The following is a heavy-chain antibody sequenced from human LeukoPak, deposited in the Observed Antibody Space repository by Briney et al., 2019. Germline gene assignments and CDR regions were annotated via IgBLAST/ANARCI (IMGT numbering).Heavy chain of an antibody. D-gene: IGHD2-2*01. CDR1: GGSISSSSYY. J-gene: IGHJ3*02. V-gene: IGHV4-39*07. CDR3: ARIPQQATRGAFDI. Sequence: SETLSLTCTVSGGSISSSSYYWGWIRQPPGKGLEWIGSIYYSGSTYYNPSLKSRVTISVDTSKNQFSLKLSSVTAADTAVYYSARIPQQATRGAFDIWGQGTMVTVSS. CDR2: IYYSGST.